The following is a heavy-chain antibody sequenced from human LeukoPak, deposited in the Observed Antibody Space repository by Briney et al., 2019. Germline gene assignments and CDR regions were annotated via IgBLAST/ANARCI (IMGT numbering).Heavy chain of an antibody. CDR3: ARTIVGATDY. CDR1: GGSISSGSYY. D-gene: IGHD1-26*01. J-gene: IGHJ4*02. CDR2: IYTSGST. V-gene: IGHV4-61*02. Sequence: KPSETLSLTCTVSGGSISSGSYYWSWIRQPAGKGQEWIGRIYTSGSTNYNPSLKSRVTISVGTSKNQFSLKLSSVTAADTAVYYCARTIVGATDYWGQGTLVTVSS.